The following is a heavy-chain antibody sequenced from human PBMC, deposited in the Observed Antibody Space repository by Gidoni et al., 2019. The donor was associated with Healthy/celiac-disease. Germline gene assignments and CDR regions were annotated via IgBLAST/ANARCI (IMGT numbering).Heavy chain of an antibody. CDR2: INSDGSST. J-gene: IGHJ3*02. V-gene: IGHV3-74*01. Sequence: EVQLVESGGGLVQPGGSLILSCAASGFTFSSYWMQRARQAPGKGLVWVSRINSDGSSTSYADSVKGRFTISRDNAKNTLYLQMNSLRAEDTAVYYCARVGADAFDIWGQGTMVTVSS. CDR3: ARVGADAFDI. CDR1: GFTFSSYW.